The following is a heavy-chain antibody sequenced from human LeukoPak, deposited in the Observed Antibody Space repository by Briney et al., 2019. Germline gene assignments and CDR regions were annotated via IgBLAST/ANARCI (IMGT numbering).Heavy chain of an antibody. D-gene: IGHD3-9*01. Sequence: GASVKVSCKASGYTFTSYDINWVRQATGQGLEWMGWMNPNSGNTGYAQKFQGGVTMTRNTSISTAYMELSSLRSEDTAVYYCARGSRVSTIFRTYWGQGTLVTVSS. CDR1: GYTFTSYD. CDR2: MNPNSGNT. V-gene: IGHV1-8*01. J-gene: IGHJ4*02. CDR3: ARGSRVSTIFRTY.